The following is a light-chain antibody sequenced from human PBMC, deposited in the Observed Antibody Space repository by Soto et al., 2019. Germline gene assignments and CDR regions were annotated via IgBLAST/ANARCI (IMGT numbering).Light chain of an antibody. V-gene: IGKV1-39*01. J-gene: IGKJ3*01. Sequence: DIQMTQSPSSLSASVGDRVTTTCRASQSISSYLNWYQQKPGKAPKLLIYAASSLQSGVPSRFSGSGSGTDFTLTIISLQPEDFATYYCQQSYSTPHTFGPGTKVDIK. CDR2: AAS. CDR3: QQSYSTPHT. CDR1: QSISSY.